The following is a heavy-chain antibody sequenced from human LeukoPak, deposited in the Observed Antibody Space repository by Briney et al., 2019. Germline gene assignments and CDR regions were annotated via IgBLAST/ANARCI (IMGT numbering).Heavy chain of an antibody. D-gene: IGHD4-17*01. CDR1: GLTGSHNY. V-gene: IGHV3-53*01. CDR3: IVFGDSNH. CDR2: IHTSGDT. J-gene: IGHJ5*02. Sequence: GGSLRLSCAASGLTGSHNYVSWVRRAPGKGLEWVSAIHTSGDTCYADSVKGRSTISRDTSKNTLYLQINSLRVEDTAVYYCIVFGDSNHWGQGTLVTVSS.